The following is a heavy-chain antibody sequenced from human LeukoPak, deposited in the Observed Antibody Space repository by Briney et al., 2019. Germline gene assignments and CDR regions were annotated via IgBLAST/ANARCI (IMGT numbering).Heavy chain of an antibody. CDR2: INPSGGST. CDR1: GYTFTNYY. CDR3: ARKGANQVSDY. D-gene: IGHD1-14*01. V-gene: IGHV1-46*01. J-gene: IGHJ4*02. Sequence: GASVKVSCKASGYTFTNYYMHWVRQAPGQGPEWMGIINPSGGSTTYAQKFQGRVIVTRDMSTSTVYMELSSLRSEDTAVYYCARKGANQVSDYWGQGTLVTVSS.